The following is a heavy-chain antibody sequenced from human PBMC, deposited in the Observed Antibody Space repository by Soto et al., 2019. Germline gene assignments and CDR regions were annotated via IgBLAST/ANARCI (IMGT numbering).Heavy chain of an antibody. CDR3: AVSYYYDSSGYYSYFDY. V-gene: IGHV4-39*01. D-gene: IGHD3-22*01. J-gene: IGHJ4*02. CDR1: GGSISSSSYY. CDR2: IYYIGST. Sequence: SETLSLTCTVSGGSISSSSYYWGWILQPPGKGLEWIGSIYYIGSTYYNPSLKSRVTISVDMSKNQFSLKLSSVTAADTAVYYCAVSYYYDSSGYYSYFDYWGQGTLVTVSS.